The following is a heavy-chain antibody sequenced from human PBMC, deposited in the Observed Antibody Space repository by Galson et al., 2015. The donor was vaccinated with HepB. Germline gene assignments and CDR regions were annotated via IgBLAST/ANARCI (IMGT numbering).Heavy chain of an antibody. CDR1: GFTFSSYA. V-gene: IGHV3-30-3*01. J-gene: IGHJ3*02. CDR3: ARDDSSGYEAAGDAFDI. CDR2: ISYDGSNK. D-gene: IGHD3-22*01. Sequence: SLRLSCAASGFTFSSYAMHWVRQAPGKGLERVAVISYDGSNKYYADSVKGRFTISRDNSKNTLYLQMNSLRAEDTAVYYCARDDSSGYEAAGDAFDIWGQGTMVTVSS.